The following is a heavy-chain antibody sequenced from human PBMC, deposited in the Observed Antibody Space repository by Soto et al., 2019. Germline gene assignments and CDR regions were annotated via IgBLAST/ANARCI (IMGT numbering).Heavy chain of an antibody. V-gene: IGHV1-69*13. J-gene: IGHJ5*02. CDR2: IIPIFGTA. Sequence: SVKVSCKASGCTFSSYAISCVRQAPGQGLEWMGGIIPIFGTANYAQKFQGRVTITADESTSTAYMELSSLRSEDTAVYYCARDIANWFDPWGQGTLVTVSS. CDR3: ARDIANWFDP. CDR1: GCTFSSYA. D-gene: IGHD6-13*01.